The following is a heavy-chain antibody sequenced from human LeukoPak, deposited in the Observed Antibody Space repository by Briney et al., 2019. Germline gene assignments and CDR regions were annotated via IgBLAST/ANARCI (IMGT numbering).Heavy chain of an antibody. V-gene: IGHV3-21*01. D-gene: IGHD2-15*01. CDR2: ISTSSSYI. CDR3: ARGADGVSSNSRGWFDP. J-gene: IGHJ5*02. CDR1: GFTFSRYS. Sequence: GGSLRLSYTASGFTFSRYSMNWVRQAPGKGLVWVSSISTSSSYIYYADSVKGRFTISRDNARNSLYLQMNTLRAEDTAVYSCARGADGVSSNSRGWFDPWGQGTLVTVSS.